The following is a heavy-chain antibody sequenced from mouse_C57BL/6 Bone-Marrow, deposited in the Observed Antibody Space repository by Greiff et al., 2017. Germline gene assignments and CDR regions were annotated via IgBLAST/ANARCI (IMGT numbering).Heavy chain of an antibody. CDR1: GFTFSSYT. D-gene: IGHD3-3*01. J-gene: IGHJ2*01. CDR3: ARRGTGDY. CDR2: ISGGGGNT. Sequence: EVHLVESGGGLVKPGGSLKLSCAASGFTFSSYTMSWFRQTPEKRLEWVATISGGGGNTDYPDSVKGRFTISRDNAKNTLYLQMSSLRSEDTALYYCARRGTGDYWGQGTTLTVSS. V-gene: IGHV5-9*01.